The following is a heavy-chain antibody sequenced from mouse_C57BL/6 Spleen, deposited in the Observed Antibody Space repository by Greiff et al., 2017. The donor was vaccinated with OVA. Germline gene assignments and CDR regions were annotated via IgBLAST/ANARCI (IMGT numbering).Heavy chain of an antibody. CDR2: IRLKSDNYAT. V-gene: IGHV6-3*01. J-gene: IGHJ2*01. CDR3: TGGVTTWDY. CDR1: GFTFSNYW. Sequence: EVKLMESGGGLVQPGGSMKLSCVASGFTFSNYWMNWVRQSPEKGLEWVAQIRLKSDNYATHYAESVKVRFTISRDDSKSSVYLQMNNLRAEDTGIYYCTGGVTTWDYWGQGTTLTVSS. D-gene: IGHD2-2*01.